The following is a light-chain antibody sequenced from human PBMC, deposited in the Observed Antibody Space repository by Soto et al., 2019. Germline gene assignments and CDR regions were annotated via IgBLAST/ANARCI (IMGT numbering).Light chain of an antibody. V-gene: IGKV3D-20*01. CDR1: QSVGRDY. CDR2: GAS. CDR3: QQYASSPLT. J-gene: IGKJ4*01. Sequence: PGERATLPCGASQSVGRDYLAWYQQKPGLAPRLLIHGASIRATGIPDRFSGSGSGTDFTLIINRLEPEDFAVYFCQQYASSPLTFGGGTEVETK.